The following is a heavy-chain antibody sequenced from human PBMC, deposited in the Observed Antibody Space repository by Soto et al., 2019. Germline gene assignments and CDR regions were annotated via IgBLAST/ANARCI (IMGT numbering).Heavy chain of an antibody. CDR2: FDPEDGET. CDR3: ATVSLAAPDAFDI. Sequence: ASVKVSCKVSGYTLTELSMHWVRQAPGKGLEWMGGFDPEDGETIYAQKFQGRVTMTEDTSTDTAYMELSSLRSEGTAVYYCATVSLAAPDAFDIWGQGTMVTVSS. J-gene: IGHJ3*02. V-gene: IGHV1-24*01. D-gene: IGHD6-13*01. CDR1: GYTLTELS.